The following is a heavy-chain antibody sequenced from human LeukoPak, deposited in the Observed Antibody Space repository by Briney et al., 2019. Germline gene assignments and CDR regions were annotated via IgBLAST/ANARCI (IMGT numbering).Heavy chain of an antibody. J-gene: IGHJ4*02. CDR2: ISAYNGNT. D-gene: IGHD3-10*01. CDR1: GYTFTSYG. V-gene: IGHV1-18*01. CDR3: ARNTPLLWFGELFPDPGDGDFDY. Sequence: ASVKVSCKASGYTFTSYGISWVRQAPGQGLEWMGWISAYNGNTNCAQKLQGRVTMTTDTSTSTAYMELRSLRSDDTAVYYCARNTPLLWFGELFPDPGDGDFDYWGQGTLVTVSS.